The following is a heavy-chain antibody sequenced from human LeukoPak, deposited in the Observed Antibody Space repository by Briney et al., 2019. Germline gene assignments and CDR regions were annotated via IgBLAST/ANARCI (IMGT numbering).Heavy chain of an antibody. CDR2: IYYSGGT. D-gene: IGHD1-26*01. CDR1: GVSISSYY. J-gene: IGHJ3*02. Sequence: SETLSLTCTVSGVSISSYYWSWIRQPPGKGLEWIAYIYYSGGTDYNPSLKSRVTISLDTSKNQFSLKLSSVTAADTAVYYCARHDPIVGTPDAFDIWGQGTMVTVSS. V-gene: IGHV4-59*08. CDR3: ARHDPIVGTPDAFDI.